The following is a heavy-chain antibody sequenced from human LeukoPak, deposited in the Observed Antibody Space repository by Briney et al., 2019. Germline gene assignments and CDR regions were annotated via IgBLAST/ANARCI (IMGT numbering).Heavy chain of an antibody. V-gene: IGHV1-2*02. CDR1: GYTFTGYY. Sequence: ASVKVSCKASGYTFTGYYMHWVRQAPGQGHEWMGWSNPNSGGTNYAQNFQGRVTMTRDTSISTAYMELSSLKSDDTAVYYCARGRGDYRGNSYYFDQWGQGTLVTVSS. CDR3: ARGRGDYRGNSYYFDQ. D-gene: IGHD4-23*01. CDR2: SNPNSGGT. J-gene: IGHJ4*02.